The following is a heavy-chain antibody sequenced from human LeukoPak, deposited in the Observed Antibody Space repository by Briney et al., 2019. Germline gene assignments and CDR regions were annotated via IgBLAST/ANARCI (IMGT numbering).Heavy chain of an antibody. CDR1: GFTFSSYA. J-gene: IGHJ4*02. Sequence: PGGSLRLSCAASGFTFSSYAMSWVRQAPGKGLEWVSAISGSGGSTYYADSVKGRFTISRDNSKNTPYLQMNSLRAEDTAVYYCARTPIAAAGSAYFDYWGQGTLVTVSS. D-gene: IGHD6-13*01. V-gene: IGHV3-23*01. CDR3: ARTPIAAAGSAYFDY. CDR2: ISGSGGST.